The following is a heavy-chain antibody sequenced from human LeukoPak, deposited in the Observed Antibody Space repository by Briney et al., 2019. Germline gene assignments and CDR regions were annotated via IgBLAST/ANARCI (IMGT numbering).Heavy chain of an antibody. CDR1: GGSFSGYY. J-gene: IGHJ3*02. CDR2: INHSGST. D-gene: IGHD2-15*01. Sequence: PSETLSLTCAVYGGSFSGYYWSWIRQPPGKGLEWIGEINHSGSTNYNPSLKSRVTISVDTSKNQFSLKLSSVTAADTAVYYCASPYCSGGSCYDAFDIWGQGTMVTVSS. CDR3: ASPYCSGGSCYDAFDI. V-gene: IGHV4-34*01.